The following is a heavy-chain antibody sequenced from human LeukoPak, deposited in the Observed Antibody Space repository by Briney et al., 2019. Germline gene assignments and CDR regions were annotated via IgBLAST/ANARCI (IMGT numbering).Heavy chain of an antibody. J-gene: IGHJ4*02. CDR1: GGSISSSSYY. CDR3: ARWGLYSYGPHFDY. Sequence: SETLFLTCTVSGGSISSSSYYWGWIRQPPGKGLEWIGSIYYSGSTYYNPSLKSRVTISVDTSKNQFSLKLSSVTAADTAVYYCARWGLYSYGPHFDYWGQGTLVTVSS. CDR2: IYYSGST. V-gene: IGHV4-39*01. D-gene: IGHD5-18*01.